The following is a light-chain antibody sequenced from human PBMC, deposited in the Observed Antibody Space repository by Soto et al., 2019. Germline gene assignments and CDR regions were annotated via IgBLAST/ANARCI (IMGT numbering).Light chain of an antibody. CDR1: QSISSW. CDR2: KES. V-gene: IGKV1-5*03. Sequence: DSQMTQSPSTLPASVGDRVTITCRTSQSISSWLAWYQQKPGKAPKLLIYKESLLQSGVPSSFSGSGSATEFTLTISSLQPEDFATYYCQQYDRYPVTFGGGTKVEVK. CDR3: QQYDRYPVT. J-gene: IGKJ4*01.